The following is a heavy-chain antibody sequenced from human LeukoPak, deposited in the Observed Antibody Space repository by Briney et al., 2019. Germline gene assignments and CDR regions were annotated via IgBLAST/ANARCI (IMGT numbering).Heavy chain of an antibody. D-gene: IGHD2-2*01. CDR2: ISGSGGST. V-gene: IGHV3-23*01. CDR1: GFTFSSYA. CDR3: AKDPSEGGTSGWDDAFDI. J-gene: IGHJ3*02. Sequence: GGSLRLSCAASGFTFSSYAMSWVRQAPGKGLEWVSAISGSGGSTYYADSVKGRSTISRDNSKNTLYLQMNSLRAEDTAVYYCAKDPSEGGTSGWDDAFDIWGQGTMVTVSS.